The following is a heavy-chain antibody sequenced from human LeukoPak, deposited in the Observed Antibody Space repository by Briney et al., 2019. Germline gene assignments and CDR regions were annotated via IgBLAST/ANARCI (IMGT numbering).Heavy chain of an antibody. Sequence: PGGSLRLSCAASGFTFSSYSMNWVRQAPGKGLEWVSSISSCSSYIYYADSVKGRFTISRDNAKNSLYLQMNSLRAEDTAVYYCARVDRRYCSSTSCSRDYWGQGTLVTVSS. D-gene: IGHD2-2*01. V-gene: IGHV3-21*01. CDR2: ISSCSSYI. J-gene: IGHJ4*02. CDR3: ARVDRRYCSSTSCSRDY. CDR1: GFTFSSYS.